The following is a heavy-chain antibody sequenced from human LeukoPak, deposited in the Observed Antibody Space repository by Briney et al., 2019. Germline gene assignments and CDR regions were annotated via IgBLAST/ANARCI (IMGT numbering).Heavy chain of an antibody. J-gene: IGHJ3*02. CDR2: INPSGGST. Sequence: GASVKVSCKASGYTFTSYYMHWVRQAPGQGLEWMGIINPSGGSTSYAQKFQGRVTMTRDTSTSTVYMELSSLRSEDTAVYYCARVEPGDYGSGTRSGDAFDMWGQGTMVSVSS. D-gene: IGHD3-10*01. CDR3: ARVEPGDYGSGTRSGDAFDM. CDR1: GYTFTSYY. V-gene: IGHV1-46*01.